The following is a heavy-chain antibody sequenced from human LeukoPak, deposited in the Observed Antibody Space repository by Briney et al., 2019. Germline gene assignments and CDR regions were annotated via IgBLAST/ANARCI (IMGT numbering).Heavy chain of an antibody. CDR3: ARSGYSSSWALDY. J-gene: IGHJ4*02. CDR1: DYSISSGYL. V-gene: IGHV4-38-2*02. D-gene: IGHD6-6*01. CDR2: IYHSGST. Sequence: SETLSLTCSVSDYSISSGYLWGWIRQPPGKGLEWIGSIYHSGSTYYSPSLQGRVTMSVDTANNQFSLKLTSVTAADTAVYYCARSGYSSSWALDYWGQGTLVTVSS.